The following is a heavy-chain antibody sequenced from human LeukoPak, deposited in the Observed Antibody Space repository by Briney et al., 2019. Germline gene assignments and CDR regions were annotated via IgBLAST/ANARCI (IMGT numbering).Heavy chain of an antibody. CDR3: ARGNSETYYYDSSGTGGFDP. J-gene: IGHJ5*02. V-gene: IGHV1-69*05. Sequence: SVKVSCKASGGTFISYAISWVRQAPGQGLEWMGGIIPIFGTANYAQKFQGRVTITTDESTSTAYMELSSLRSDDTAVYYCARGNSETYYYDSSGTGGFDPWGQGTLVTVSS. D-gene: IGHD3-22*01. CDR2: IIPIFGTA. CDR1: GGTFISYA.